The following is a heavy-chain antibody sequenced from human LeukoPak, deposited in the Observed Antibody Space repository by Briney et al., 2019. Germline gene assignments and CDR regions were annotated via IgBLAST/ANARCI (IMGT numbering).Heavy chain of an antibody. D-gene: IGHD1-26*01. CDR1: GFTFSSYA. Sequence: PGGSLRLSCAASGFTFSSYAMHWVRQAPGKGLEWVAVISYDGSNKYYADSVKGRFTISRDNSKNTLYLQMNSLRAEDTAVYYCAKDGISGSWDYWGQGTPVTVSS. J-gene: IGHJ4*02. V-gene: IGHV3-30-3*01. CDR2: ISYDGSNK. CDR3: AKDGISGSWDY.